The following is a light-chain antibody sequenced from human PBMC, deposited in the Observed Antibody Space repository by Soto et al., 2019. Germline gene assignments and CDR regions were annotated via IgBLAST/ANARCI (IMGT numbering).Light chain of an antibody. CDR2: TAS. Sequence: IQMTQSPSTLSASVGDRVTITCRASQGIRNDLAWYQRKPGKAPKLLIYTASSLQNGVPPRFSGSGSDTVFTLTIDSLQPEDFATYYCLQDFSFPLTFGGGTKVDIK. CDR3: LQDFSFPLT. J-gene: IGKJ4*01. V-gene: IGKV1-6*01. CDR1: QGIRND.